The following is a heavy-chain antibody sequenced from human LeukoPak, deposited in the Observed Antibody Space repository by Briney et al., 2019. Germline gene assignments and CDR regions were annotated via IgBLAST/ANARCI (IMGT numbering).Heavy chain of an antibody. CDR2: IYHSGST. J-gene: IGHJ4*02. Sequence: SETLSLTCAVSGGSISSGGYSWSWIRQPPGKGLEWIGYIYHSGSTYYNPSLKSRVTISVDRSKNQFSLKLSSVTAADTAVYYCARAGDRGYDTYFDYWGQGTLVTVSS. V-gene: IGHV4-30-2*01. CDR1: GGSISSGGYS. CDR3: ARAGDRGYDTYFDY. D-gene: IGHD5-12*01.